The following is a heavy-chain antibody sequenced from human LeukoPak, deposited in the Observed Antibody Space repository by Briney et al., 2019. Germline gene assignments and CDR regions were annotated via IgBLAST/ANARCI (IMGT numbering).Heavy chain of an antibody. D-gene: IGHD5-24*01. J-gene: IGHJ4*02. CDR3: ARDLGEMGYFDY. CDR1: GFTFTRHT. V-gene: IGHV3-30*04. CDR2: ISSDGTDK. Sequence: PGRSLRLSCAASGFTFTRHTMHWVRQAPGKGPEWVALISSDGTDKYYADSVKGRFTMSRDNSKNRLYLQMNFLTVEDTALYYCARDLGEMGYFDYWGQGTLVSVSS.